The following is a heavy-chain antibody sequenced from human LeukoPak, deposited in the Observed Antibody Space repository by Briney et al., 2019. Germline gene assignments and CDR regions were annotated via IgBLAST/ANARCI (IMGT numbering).Heavy chain of an antibody. J-gene: IGHJ4*02. V-gene: IGHV3-7*04. D-gene: IGHD3-10*01. CDR1: GFTFSSYW. Sequence: GGSLRLSCAASGFTFSSYWMSWVRQAPGKGLEWVANIKEDGSEKNYVDSLKGRFTISRDNAKNSLYLQMNSLRAEDTAVYYCVGGYGWTTNYWGQGTLVTVSS. CDR3: VGGYGWTTNY. CDR2: IKEDGSEK.